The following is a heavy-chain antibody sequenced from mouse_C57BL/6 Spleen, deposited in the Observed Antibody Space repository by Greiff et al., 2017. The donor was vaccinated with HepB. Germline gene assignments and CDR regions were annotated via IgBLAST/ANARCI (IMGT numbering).Heavy chain of an antibody. V-gene: IGHV1-53*01. CDR1: GYTFTSYW. J-gene: IGHJ3*01. CDR2: INPSNGGT. Sequence: VQLQQPGTELVKPGASVKLSCKASGYTFTSYWLHWVKQRPGQGLEWIGNINPSNGGTNYNEKFKSKATLTVDKSSSTAYMQLSSLTSEDSAVYYCARREGFNYDYDGFAYWGQGTLVTVSA. D-gene: IGHD2-4*01. CDR3: ARREGFNYDYDGFAY.